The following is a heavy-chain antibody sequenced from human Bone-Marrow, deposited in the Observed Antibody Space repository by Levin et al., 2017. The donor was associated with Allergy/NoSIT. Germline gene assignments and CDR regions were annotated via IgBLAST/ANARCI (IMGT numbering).Heavy chain of an antibody. CDR1: GTSINSTNW. CDR3: ARVQGGCSSTSCYLDP. J-gene: IGHJ5*02. Sequence: SQTLSLTCDVSGTSINSTNWWHWIRQSPEKGLEWIGEIYYGGSTNYNPSLKSRVTISVDKSNYQFSLKMISVTAADTAVYYCARVQGGCSSTSCYLDPWGQGTLVTVSS. CDR2: IYYGGST. D-gene: IGHD2-2*01. V-gene: IGHV4-4*02.